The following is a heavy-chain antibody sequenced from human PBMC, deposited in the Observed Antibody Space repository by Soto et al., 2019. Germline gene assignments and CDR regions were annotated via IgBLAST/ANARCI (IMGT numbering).Heavy chain of an antibody. CDR2: IYWNDFK. CDR3: AHSRGYNGYEGPPLYQMAV. J-gene: IGHJ6*01. D-gene: IGHD5-12*01. Sequence: SGPTLVNPTQTRTLTCTCSGFSFKTSVGVVGWILHPPGKTLECLALIYWNDFKRYTPSLESRLTITKDTSKNQVVLSVTNVDPADTDTYYCAHSRGYNGYEGPPLYQMAVWAQGTTVTVSS. V-gene: IGHV2-5*01. CDR1: GFSFKTSVGV.